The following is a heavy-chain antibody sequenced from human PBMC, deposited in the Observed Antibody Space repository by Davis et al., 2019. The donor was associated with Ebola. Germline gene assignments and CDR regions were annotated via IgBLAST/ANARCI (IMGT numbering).Heavy chain of an antibody. CDR3: ARGRGHYESSGGDF. Sequence: ASVKVSCKASGYTFTGYYMHWVRQAPGQGLEWMGWINPNSGGTNYAQKFQGWVTMTRETSTRTVYMELSSLRSEDTAVYYCARGRGHYESSGGDFWGQGTLVTVSS. D-gene: IGHD3-22*01. V-gene: IGHV1-2*04. CDR1: GYTFTGYY. CDR2: INPNSGGT. J-gene: IGHJ4*02.